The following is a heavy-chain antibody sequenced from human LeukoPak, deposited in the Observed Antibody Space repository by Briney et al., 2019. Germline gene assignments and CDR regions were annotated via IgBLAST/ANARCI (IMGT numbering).Heavy chain of an antibody. D-gene: IGHD6-19*01. CDR1: RYTFTDYY. CDR2: INPNSGGT. V-gene: IGHV1-2*04. Sequence: ASVKVSCKASRYTFTDYYMHWVRQAPGQGLEWMGWINPNSGGTNYAQKFQDWVTMTRDTSINTAYMELSRLRSDDTAVYYCARVGGDYSSGWYYFDYWGQGTLVTVSS. J-gene: IGHJ4*02. CDR3: ARVGGDYSSGWYYFDY.